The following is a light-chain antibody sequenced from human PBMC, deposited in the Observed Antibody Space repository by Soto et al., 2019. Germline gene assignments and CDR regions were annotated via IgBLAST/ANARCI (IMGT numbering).Light chain of an antibody. Sequence: DIQMTQSPSTLSASVGDRVTITCRASQSISSWLAWYQQKPGKAPKLLIYDASSLESGVPSRFSGSGSGTEFTLTISSLQLDEFATYYCQQYNSDRYTFGQGTKLEIK. CDR1: QSISSW. J-gene: IGKJ2*01. V-gene: IGKV1-5*01. CDR3: QQYNSDRYT. CDR2: DAS.